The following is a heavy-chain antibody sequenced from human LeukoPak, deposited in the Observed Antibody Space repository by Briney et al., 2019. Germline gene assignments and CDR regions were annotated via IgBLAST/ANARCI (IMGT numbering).Heavy chain of an antibody. J-gene: IGHJ5*02. Sequence: SETLSLTCTVSGGSISSSSYYWGWIRQPPGKGLEWIGSIYYSGSTYYNPSLKSRVTISVDTSKSQFSLKLSSVTAADTAVYHCARLLWFGELNFDPWGQGTLVTVSS. CDR1: GGSISSSSYY. V-gene: IGHV4-39*01. CDR2: IYYSGST. CDR3: ARLLWFGELNFDP. D-gene: IGHD3-10*01.